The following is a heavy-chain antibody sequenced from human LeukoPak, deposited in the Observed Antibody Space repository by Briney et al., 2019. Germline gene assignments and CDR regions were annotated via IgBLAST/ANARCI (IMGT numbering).Heavy chain of an antibody. J-gene: IGHJ3*02. D-gene: IGHD3-16*02. CDR3: ASYVWGTYRYSAFDI. CDR1: GFTFSSYT. V-gene: IGHV3-21*01. CDR2: ITSSSSYI. Sequence: PGGSLRLSCAASGFTFSSYTMNWVCQAPGKGLEWVSSITSSSSYIYYADSLKGRFTISRDNAKNSLYLQMNSLRAEDTAVYYCASYVWGTYRYSAFDIWGQGTKVTVSS.